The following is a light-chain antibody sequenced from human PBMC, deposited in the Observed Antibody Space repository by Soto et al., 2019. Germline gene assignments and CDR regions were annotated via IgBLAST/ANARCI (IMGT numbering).Light chain of an antibody. J-gene: IGKJ1*01. Sequence: EIVMTQSPATLSLSPGERATLSCRASQSVGKYLAWYQQKPGQAPRLLIYGASTRATGIPARFSGSGSGTEFTLTISSLQSEDFAVYYGQQYNNWPRTFGQGTKVDIK. V-gene: IGKV3-15*01. CDR1: QSVGKY. CDR3: QQYNNWPRT. CDR2: GAS.